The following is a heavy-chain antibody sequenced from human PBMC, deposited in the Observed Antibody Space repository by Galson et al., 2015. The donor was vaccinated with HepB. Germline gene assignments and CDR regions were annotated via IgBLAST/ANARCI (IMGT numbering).Heavy chain of an antibody. CDR1: GYTFINYG. Sequence: SVKVSCKASGYTFINYGISWVRQAPGQGLEWMGWISAYNGNTNFAQKLQGRVTMTTDTSTSTAYMELRSLRSDDTAVYYCARVLSIAARYGDYWGQGTLVTVSS. CDR3: ARVLSIAARYGDY. CDR2: ISAYNGNT. D-gene: IGHD6-6*01. J-gene: IGHJ4*02. V-gene: IGHV1-18*01.